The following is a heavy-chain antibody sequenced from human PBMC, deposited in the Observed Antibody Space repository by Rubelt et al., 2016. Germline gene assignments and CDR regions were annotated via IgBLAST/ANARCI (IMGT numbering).Heavy chain of an antibody. CDR2: ITSISTYI. CDR3: ARDGWMATINWYFDV. V-gene: IGHV3-21*01. Sequence: EVQLVESGGGLVQPGGSLRLSCAASGFTFTNFCMNWVRQAPGKGLEWVASITSISTYIYYADSVKGRFTVSRDNAQNLLYLQMSSLGPEDTAVYYCARDGWMATINWYFDVWGRGALVTVSS. CDR1: GFTFTNFC. D-gene: IGHD5-24*01. J-gene: IGHJ2*01.